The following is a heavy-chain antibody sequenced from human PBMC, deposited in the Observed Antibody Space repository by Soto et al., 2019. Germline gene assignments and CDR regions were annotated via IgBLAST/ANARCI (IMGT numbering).Heavy chain of an antibody. J-gene: IGHJ4*02. Sequence: GGSLRLSCAASEFTFSSYGMHWVRQAPGKGLEWVAVTSYDGSNKYYSDSVKGRFTISRDNSKNTLYLQMNSLRAEDTAVYYCAKDQGDYVPFDYWGQGTLVTVSS. CDR2: TSYDGSNK. V-gene: IGHV3-30*18. CDR3: AKDQGDYVPFDY. D-gene: IGHD4-17*01. CDR1: EFTFSSYG.